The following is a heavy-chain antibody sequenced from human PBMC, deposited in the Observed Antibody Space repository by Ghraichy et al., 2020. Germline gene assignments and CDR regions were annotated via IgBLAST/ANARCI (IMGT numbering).Heavy chain of an antibody. V-gene: IGHV1-2*02. CDR2: INPKSGGT. D-gene: IGHD3-16*01. CDR1: GYTFTGYY. J-gene: IGHJ3*02. CDR3: ARDPGGGMEDAFDI. Sequence: ASVKVSCKASGYTFTGYYMHWVRQVPGQGLEWMGWINPKSGGTNYAQKFQGRVTMTRDTSISTAYLELSRLRSDDTAVHYCARDPGGGMEDAFDIWGQGTMVTVSS.